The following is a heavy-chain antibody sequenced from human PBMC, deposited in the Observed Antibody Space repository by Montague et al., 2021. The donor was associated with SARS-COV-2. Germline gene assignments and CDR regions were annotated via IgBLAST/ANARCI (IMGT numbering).Heavy chain of an antibody. Sequence: SLRLSCAASGFTFRRYWMHWVRQVPGRGPVWVSRIKPDGTSPNYAASVKGRFTISRDNAKNTLSLQMNNLRAEDTAVYYCVRPLWFGDSDYFFESWGQGTLVTVSS. V-gene: IGHV3-74*01. CDR3: VRPLWFGDSDYFFES. CDR2: IKPDGTSP. CDR1: GFTFRRYW. J-gene: IGHJ4*02. D-gene: IGHD3-10*01.